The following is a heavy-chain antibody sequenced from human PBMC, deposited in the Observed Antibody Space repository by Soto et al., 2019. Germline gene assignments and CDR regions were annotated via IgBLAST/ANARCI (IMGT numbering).Heavy chain of an antibody. D-gene: IGHD3-10*01. Sequence: SETLSLTCAVAGDPLSSYNWWSWVRQPPGEGLEWIGDIYHAGNTNYKPSLQSRVTISIDKSNNQFSLKMKSVTAADTAVYYCARARRYFGSGSLDYWGQGILVTVSS. V-gene: IGHV4-4*02. CDR1: GDPLSSYNW. CDR3: ARARRYFGSGSLDY. J-gene: IGHJ4*02. CDR2: IYHAGNT.